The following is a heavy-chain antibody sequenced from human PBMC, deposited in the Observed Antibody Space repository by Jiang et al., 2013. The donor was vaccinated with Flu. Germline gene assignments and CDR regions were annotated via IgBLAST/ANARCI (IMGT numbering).Heavy chain of an antibody. CDR3: ARQWDDTGNYYARAHFDS. J-gene: IGHJ4*02. D-gene: IGHD1-26*01. Sequence: LLKPSETLSLTCAVSGDSISSSSCYWGWIRQPPGKGLEWIASIYSGSTYYNPSLKSRVTMSVDTSKNQFSLNLRSVTAADTAVYYCARQWDDTGNYYARAHFDSWGQGTLVTVS. CDR2: IYSGST. V-gene: IGHV4-39*01. CDR1: GDSISSSSCY.